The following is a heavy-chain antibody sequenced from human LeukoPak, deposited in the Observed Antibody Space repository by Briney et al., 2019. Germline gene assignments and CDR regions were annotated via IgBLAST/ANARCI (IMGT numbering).Heavy chain of an antibody. CDR1: GFTFDDHG. CDR3: AKGGVVVPAALDY. Sequence: GGSLRLSCAASGFTFDDHGMSWVRQAPGKGLEWVAGINWNGGSTGYADSVKGRFTISRDNAKNSLYLQMSSLRAEDTALYYCAKGGVVVPAALDYWGQGTLVTVSS. D-gene: IGHD2-2*01. CDR2: INWNGGST. J-gene: IGHJ4*02. V-gene: IGHV3-20*04.